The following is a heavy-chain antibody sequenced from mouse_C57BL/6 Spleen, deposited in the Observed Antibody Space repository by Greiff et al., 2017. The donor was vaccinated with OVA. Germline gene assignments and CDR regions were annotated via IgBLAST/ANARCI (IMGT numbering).Heavy chain of an antibody. D-gene: IGHD3-2*02. CDR3: AREGAAQATPFDY. CDR2: INPNNGGT. V-gene: IGHV1-26*01. Sequence: EVQLQQSGPELVKPGASVKISCKASGYTFTDYYMNWVKQSHGKSLEWIGDINPNNGGTSYNQKFKGKATLTVDKSSSTAYMELRSLTSEDSAVYYCAREGAAQATPFDYWGQGTTLTVSS. J-gene: IGHJ2*01. CDR1: GYTFTDYY.